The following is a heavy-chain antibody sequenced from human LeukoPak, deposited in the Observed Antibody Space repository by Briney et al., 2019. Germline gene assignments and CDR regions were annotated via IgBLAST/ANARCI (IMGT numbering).Heavy chain of an antibody. CDR3: ATMASGDY. CDR2: ISTGGSA. V-gene: IGHV3-66*01. Sequence: GGSLRLSCAASGFTISSNYMNWVRQAPGKGLEWVSVISTGGSAYYANSVKGRFTISRDNSKNTVYLQMNSLRVEDTAVYHCATMASGDYWGQGTLVTVSS. D-gene: IGHD5-24*01. CDR1: GFTISSNY. J-gene: IGHJ4*02.